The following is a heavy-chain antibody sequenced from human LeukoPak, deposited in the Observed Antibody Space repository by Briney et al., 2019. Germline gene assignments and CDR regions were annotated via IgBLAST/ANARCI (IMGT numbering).Heavy chain of an antibody. CDR3: VRRSPYSSGWYYFDY. J-gene: IGHJ4*02. D-gene: IGHD6-19*01. V-gene: IGHV3-23*01. CDR1: GFTFSSYA. CDR2: ISGSGGST. Sequence: GGSLRLSCAASGFTFSSYAMSWVRQAPGKGLEWVSAISGSGGSTYYADSVKGRFTISRDNSKNTLYLQMNSLRAEDAAVYYCVRRSPYSSGWYYFDYWGQGALVTVSS.